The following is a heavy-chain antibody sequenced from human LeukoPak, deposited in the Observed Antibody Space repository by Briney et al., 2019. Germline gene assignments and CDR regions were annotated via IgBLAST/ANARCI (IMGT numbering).Heavy chain of an antibody. J-gene: IGHJ4*02. V-gene: IGHV3-74*01. D-gene: IGHD3-22*01. Sequence: GGSLSLSCTTSGFTVTNYWMHCVRQAPGKGLVWVSRINSDGSNTNYAGSVKGRFTISRDNARNTPYLQMNSLRAEDTAVYYCAGGLSDYYYTVGYWGQGTLVTVSS. CDR3: AGGLSDYYYTVGY. CDR2: INSDGSNT. CDR1: GFTVTNYW.